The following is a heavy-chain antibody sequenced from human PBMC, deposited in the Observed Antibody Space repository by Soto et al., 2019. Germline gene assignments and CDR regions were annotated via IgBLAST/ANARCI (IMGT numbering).Heavy chain of an antibody. Sequence: PGESLKISCKGSGYSFTSYWISWVRQMPGKGLEWMGRIDPSDSYTNYSPSFQGHVTISADKSISTAYLQWSSLKASDTAMYYCATPFVYSNYYDGMDVSCQGTTVSVS. CDR2: IDPSDSYT. J-gene: IGHJ6*02. CDR1: GYSFTSYW. CDR3: ATPFVYSNYYDGMDV. V-gene: IGHV5-10-1*01. D-gene: IGHD4-4*01.